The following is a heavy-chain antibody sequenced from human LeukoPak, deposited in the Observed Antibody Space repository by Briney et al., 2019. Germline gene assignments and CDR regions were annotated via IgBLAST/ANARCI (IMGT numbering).Heavy chain of an antibody. CDR1: GGSISTYY. CDR2: IYHSGST. D-gene: IGHD6-6*01. J-gene: IGHJ4*02. Sequence: SETLSLTCTVSGGSISTYYWNWIRQPPGKGLEWIGYIYHSGSTNYNPSLKSRVTISVDTSKNQFSLKLSSVTAADTAVYYCARASGGSSFSRWPFDYWGQGTLVTVSS. V-gene: IGHV4-59*01. CDR3: ARASGGSSFSRWPFDY.